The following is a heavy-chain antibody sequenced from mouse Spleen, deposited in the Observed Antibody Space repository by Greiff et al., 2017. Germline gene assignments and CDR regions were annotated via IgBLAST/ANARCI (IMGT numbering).Heavy chain of an antibody. D-gene: IGHD3-1*01. V-gene: IGHV1-55*01. CDR2: IYPGSGST. J-gene: IGHJ3*01. CDR3: ARGAARATWAY. Sequence: QVHVKQPGAELVKPGASVKMSCKASGYTFTSYWITWVKQRPGQGLEWIGDIYPGSGSTNYNEKFKSKATLTVDTSSSTAYMQLSSLTSEDSAVYYCARGAARATWAYWGQGTLVTVSA. CDR1: GYTFTSYW.